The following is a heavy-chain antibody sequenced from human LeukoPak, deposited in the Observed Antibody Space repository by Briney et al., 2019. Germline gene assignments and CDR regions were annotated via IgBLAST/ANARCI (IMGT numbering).Heavy chain of an antibody. V-gene: IGHV3-48*03. CDR2: ISSSGSTI. J-gene: IGHJ3*02. CDR1: GFTFSSYE. Sequence: PGGSLRLSCAASGFTFSSYEMNWVRQAPGKGLEWVSYISSSGSTIYYADSVKGRFTISRDNAKNSLYLQMNSLRAEDTAVYYCARAALRYFDRDAFDIWGQGTMVNVSS. CDR3: ARAALRYFDRDAFDI. D-gene: IGHD3-9*01.